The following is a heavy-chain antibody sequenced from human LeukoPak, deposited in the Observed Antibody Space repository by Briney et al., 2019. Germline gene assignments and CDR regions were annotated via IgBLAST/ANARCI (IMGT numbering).Heavy chain of an antibody. CDR1: GYTLTELS. D-gene: IGHD3-22*01. CDR2: FDPEDGET. V-gene: IGHV1-24*01. Sequence: ASVKVSCKVSGYTLTELSMHWVRQAPGKGLEWVGGFDPEDGETIYAQKFQGRVTMTEDTSTDTAYMELSSLRSEDTAVYYCATGTPGYYDSSGYYYRSAIGRDYWGQGTLVTVSS. J-gene: IGHJ4*02. CDR3: ATGTPGYYDSSGYYYRSAIGRDY.